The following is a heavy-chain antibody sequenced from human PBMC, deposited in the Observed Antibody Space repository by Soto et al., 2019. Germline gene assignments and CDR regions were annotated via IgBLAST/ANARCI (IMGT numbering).Heavy chain of an antibody. J-gene: IGHJ3*02. V-gene: IGHV3-11*06. Sequence: GGSLRLSCAASGFTFSDYYMSWIRQASGKGLEWVSYISSSSSYTNYADSVKGRFTISRDNAKNSLYLQMNSLRAEDTAVYYCARDGYYDSSGYYYGAFDIWGQGIMVTVSS. CDR3: ARDGYYDSSGYYYGAFDI. CDR1: GFTFSDYY. CDR2: ISSSSSYT. D-gene: IGHD3-22*01.